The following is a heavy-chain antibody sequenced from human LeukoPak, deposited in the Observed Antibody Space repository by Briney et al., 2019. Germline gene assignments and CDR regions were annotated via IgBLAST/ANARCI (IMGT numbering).Heavy chain of an antibody. CDR1: GYSISSGYY. V-gene: IGHV4-38-2*01. J-gene: IGHJ5*02. CDR3: ARYCSGTSCPYNWFDP. CDR2: IYYSGST. Sequence: KTSETLSLTCAVSGYSISSGYYWGWIRQPPGKGLEWIGSIYYSGSTYYNPSLKSRVTISVDTSKNQFSLKLSSVTAADTAVYYCARYCSGTSCPYNWFDPWGQGTLVTVSS. D-gene: IGHD2-2*01.